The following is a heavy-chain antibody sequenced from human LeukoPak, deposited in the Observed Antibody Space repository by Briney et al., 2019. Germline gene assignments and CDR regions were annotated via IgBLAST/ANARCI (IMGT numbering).Heavy chain of an antibody. V-gene: IGHV3-48*03. CDR1: GFTFSSYE. D-gene: IGHD3-22*01. Sequence: GGSLRLSCAASGFTFSSYEMNWVRQAPGKGLEWVSYISSSGSTIYYADSVKGRFTISRDNAKNSLYLQMNSLRAEDTAVYYCARVSYDSFDYWGQGTLVTVSS. CDR2: ISSSGSTI. J-gene: IGHJ4*02. CDR3: ARVSYDSFDY.